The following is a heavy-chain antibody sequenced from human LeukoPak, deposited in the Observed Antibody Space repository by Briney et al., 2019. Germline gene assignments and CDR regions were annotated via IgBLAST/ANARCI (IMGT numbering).Heavy chain of an antibody. V-gene: IGHV4-39*01. CDR2: IHYSGST. CDR1: GDSISSSSYY. CDR3: ARQDGGYYYWFDP. J-gene: IGHJ5*02. D-gene: IGHD3-22*01. Sequence: PSETLSLTCAVSGDSISSSSYYWAWISPPPGKGLEWIGTIHYSGSTYYNPSLKSRVTISVDTSKNQFSLKLSSVTAADTAVYYCARQDGGYYYWFDPWGQGTLVTVSS.